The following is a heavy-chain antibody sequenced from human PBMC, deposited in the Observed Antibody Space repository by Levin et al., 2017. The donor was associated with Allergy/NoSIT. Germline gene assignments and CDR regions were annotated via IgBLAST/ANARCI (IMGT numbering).Heavy chain of an antibody. CDR2: IIPIFGTA. D-gene: IGHD5-24*01. V-gene: IGHV1-69*13. CDR1: GGTFSSYA. Sequence: SVKVSCKASGGTFSSYAISWVRQAPGQGLEWMGGIIPIFGTANYAQKFQGRVTITADESTSTAYMELSSLRSEDTAVYYCASRRDGYNYYFDYWGQGTLVTVSS. CDR3: ASRRDGYNYYFDY. J-gene: IGHJ4*02.